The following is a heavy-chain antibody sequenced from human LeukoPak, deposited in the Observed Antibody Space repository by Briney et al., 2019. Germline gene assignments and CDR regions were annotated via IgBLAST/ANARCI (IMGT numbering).Heavy chain of an antibody. D-gene: IGHD5-24*01. CDR3: ANLWEMGY. J-gene: IGHJ4*02. Sequence: PGGSLRLSCAASGLTFSDYWMAWVRQAPGKGLEWVANIKEDGSNKYYVDSVKGRFTISRDNAKSSLYLQMNSLRAEDTAVYYCANLWEMGYWGQGTLVTVSS. CDR1: GLTFSDYW. V-gene: IGHV3-7*01. CDR2: IKEDGSNK.